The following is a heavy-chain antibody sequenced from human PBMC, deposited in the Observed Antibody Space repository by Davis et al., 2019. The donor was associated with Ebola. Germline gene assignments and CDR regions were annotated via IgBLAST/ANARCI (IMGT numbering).Heavy chain of an antibody. CDR1: GGSISSGGYY. Sequence: MPSETLSLTCTVSGGSISSGGYYWSWIRQHPGKGLEWIGYIYYSGSTYYNPSLKSRVTISVDTSKNQFSLKLSSVTAADTAVYYCARGVAAAGNWFDPWGQGTLVTVSS. V-gene: IGHV4-31*03. CDR2: IYYSGST. J-gene: IGHJ5*02. D-gene: IGHD6-13*01. CDR3: ARGVAAAGNWFDP.